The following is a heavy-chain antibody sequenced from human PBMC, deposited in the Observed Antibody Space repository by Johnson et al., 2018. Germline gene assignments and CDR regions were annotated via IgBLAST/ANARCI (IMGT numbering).Heavy chain of an antibody. Sequence: QVQLVQSGGGVVQPGRSLRLSCAASGFTFSSYGMHWVRQAPGKGLEWVAVISYDGSNKYYADSVKGRFTISRDNSKKTLYLQMNSLRAEDTAVYYCAKDRTKYLDVWGKGTTVTVSS. D-gene: IGHD1-14*01. CDR2: ISYDGSNK. CDR3: AKDRTKYLDV. J-gene: IGHJ6*04. V-gene: IGHV3-30*18. CDR1: GFTFSSYG.